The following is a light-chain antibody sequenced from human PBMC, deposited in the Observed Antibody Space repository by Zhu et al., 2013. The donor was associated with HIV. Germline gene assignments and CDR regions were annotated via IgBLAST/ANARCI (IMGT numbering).Light chain of an antibody. CDR2: AAS. J-gene: IGKJ1*01. CDR1: QSISTN. CDR3: QQSYAITWT. V-gene: IGKV1-39*01. Sequence: DIQMTQSPSSLSASVGDRVTITCRASQSISTNLNWYHQKPGKAPNLLIYAASTLQTGVPSRFSGSGSGTDFTLTISALQPEDFGVYFCQQSYAITWTFGQGTKVEIK.